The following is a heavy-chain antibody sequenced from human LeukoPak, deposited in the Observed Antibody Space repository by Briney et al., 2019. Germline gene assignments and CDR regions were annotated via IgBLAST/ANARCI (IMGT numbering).Heavy chain of an antibody. J-gene: IGHJ6*03. D-gene: IGHD3-3*01. CDR1: GFTFSSYA. CDR3: ARSTYYDFWSGYYYYYYYMDV. CDR2: ISSSSSYI. V-gene: IGHV3-21*01. Sequence: GGSLRLSCAASGFTFSSYAMNWVRQAPGKGLEWVSSISSSSSYIYYADSVKGRFTISRDNAKNSLYLQMNSLRAEDTAVYYCARSTYYDFWSGYYYYYYYMDVWGKGTTVTVSS.